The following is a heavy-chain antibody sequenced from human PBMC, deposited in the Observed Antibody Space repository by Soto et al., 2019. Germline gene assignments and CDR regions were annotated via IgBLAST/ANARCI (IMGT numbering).Heavy chain of an antibody. D-gene: IGHD5-18*01. J-gene: IGHJ5*01. CDR2: MNPGSGDT. CDR3: ARMASFGSLNWFDP. CDR1: GYTFTNND. Sequence: QVQLVQSGAELKKPGASVRVSCKASGYTFTNNDVTWVRQATGQGLEWMGWMNPGSGDTGYAQKLQGRCTMTRDLSIATADMELSSLRSEDTAIYYCARMASFGSLNWFDPWGQGTLVTVSS. V-gene: IGHV1-8*01.